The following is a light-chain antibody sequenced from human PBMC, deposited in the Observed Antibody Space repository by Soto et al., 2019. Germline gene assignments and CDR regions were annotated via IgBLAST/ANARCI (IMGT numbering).Light chain of an antibody. CDR3: LLSSNGRYV. Sequence: QAVVTQEPSLTVSPGGTVTLTCGSSTGAVTNGHYPYWFQQKPGQAPRTLIYDTTNRHSWTPARFSGSLLGGKAALTLSGAQPEDEAEYYCLLSSNGRYVFGTGTKVTVL. J-gene: IGLJ1*01. V-gene: IGLV7-46*01. CDR1: TGAVTNGHY. CDR2: DTT.